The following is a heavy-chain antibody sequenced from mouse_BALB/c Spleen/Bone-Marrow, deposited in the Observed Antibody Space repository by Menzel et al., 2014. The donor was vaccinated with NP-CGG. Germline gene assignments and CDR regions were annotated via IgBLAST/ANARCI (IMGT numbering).Heavy chain of an antibody. CDR3: ARGRYDSDGWYFDV. CDR2: INPNNSGT. Sequence: VQLQQSGAEMAKPGASVKLSCKASGDIFTSYYMYWVKQRPGQGLEWIGGINPNNSGTNFNEKFKSEATLTVDKSSSTAYMELSSLTSEDSAVYYCARGRYDSDGWYFDVWGAGTTVTVSS. D-gene: IGHD2-4*01. CDR1: GDIFTSYY. J-gene: IGHJ1*01. V-gene: IGHV1-53*01.